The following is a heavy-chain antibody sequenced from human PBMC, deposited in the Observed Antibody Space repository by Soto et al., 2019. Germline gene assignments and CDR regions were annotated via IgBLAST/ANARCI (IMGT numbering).Heavy chain of an antibody. Sequence: GGSLRLCCAASGFTFSSYGMHWVRQAPGKGLEWVAVISYDGSNKYYADSVKGRFTISRDNSKNTLYLQMNSLRAEDTAVYYCAKDMGPTYCGGDCYWNYFDYWGQGTLVTVSS. CDR3: AKDMGPTYCGGDCYWNYFDY. D-gene: IGHD2-21*02. CDR1: GFTFSSYG. J-gene: IGHJ4*02. V-gene: IGHV3-30*18. CDR2: ISYDGSNK.